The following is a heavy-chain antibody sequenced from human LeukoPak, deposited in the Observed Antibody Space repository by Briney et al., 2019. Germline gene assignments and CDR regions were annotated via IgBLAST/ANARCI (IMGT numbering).Heavy chain of an antibody. V-gene: IGHV5-51*01. CDR1: GYSFTSYW. CDR3: ARLGSTMGTEYNWFDP. CDR2: IYPGDSDT. Sequence: GESLKISCKGSGYSFTSYWIGWVRQMPGKGLEWMGIIYPGDSDTRYSPSFQGQVTISADKSISTAYLQWSSLKASDTAMYYCARLGSTMGTEYNWFDPWGQGTLVTVSS. J-gene: IGHJ5*02. D-gene: IGHD3-10*01.